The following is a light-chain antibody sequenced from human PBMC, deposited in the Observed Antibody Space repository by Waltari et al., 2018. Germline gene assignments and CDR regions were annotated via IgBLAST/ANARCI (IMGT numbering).Light chain of an antibody. Sequence: QSVLTQPPSVSGAPGQRVPISCTGSSSNIGAGYDVHWYQQLPGTAPKLLIHGDNNRPSGVPDRFSGSKSGTSASLAITGLQAEDEADYYCQSYDSSLSALFGGGTKLTVL. V-gene: IGLV1-40*01. CDR1: SSNIGAGYD. CDR2: GDN. CDR3: QSYDSSLSAL. J-gene: IGLJ2*01.